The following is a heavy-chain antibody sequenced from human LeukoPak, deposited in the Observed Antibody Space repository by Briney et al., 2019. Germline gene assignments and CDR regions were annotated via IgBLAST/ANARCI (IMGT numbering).Heavy chain of an antibody. CDR1: GYTFTDYY. V-gene: IGHV1-2*02. D-gene: IGHD6-6*01. CDR2: IYPNSGGT. J-gene: IGHJ4*02. Sequence: ASVTVSFKASGYTFTDYYMHWVGQAPGQGLEWMGWIYPNSGGTHYAQQFQGRVTMTRDKSISTAYVELRGLRSDDTAGYCCARGSVLSSSSLISLFDYWGQKTLVTVSS. CDR3: ARGSVLSSSSLISLFDY.